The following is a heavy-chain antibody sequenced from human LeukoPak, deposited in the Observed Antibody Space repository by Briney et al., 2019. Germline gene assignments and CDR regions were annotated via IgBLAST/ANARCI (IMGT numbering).Heavy chain of an antibody. D-gene: IGHD1-1*01. V-gene: IGHV3-33*01. CDR1: GFIFSNDA. J-gene: IGHJ4*02. CDR3: VRDPSGSGFAFDS. CDR2: IWFDGSNK. Sequence: GGSLRLSCAASGFIFSNDAMHWVRQAPGKGLEWVAFIWFDGSNKHYADSVKGRFTISRDNSEDTLYLQMNSLRAEDTAVYYCVRDPSGSGFAFDSWGQGALVAVSS.